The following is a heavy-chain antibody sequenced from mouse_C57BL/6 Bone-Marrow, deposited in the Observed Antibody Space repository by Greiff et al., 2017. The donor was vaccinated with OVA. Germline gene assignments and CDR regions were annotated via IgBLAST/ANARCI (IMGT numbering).Heavy chain of an antibody. CDR1: GFTFSDYG. Sequence: DVHLVESGGGLVKPGGSLKLSCAASGFTFSDYGMHWVRQAPEKGLEWVAYISSGSSTIYYADTVKGRFTISRDNAKNNLFLQRTSLRSEDTAMNYCARRHPLKFMDYWGQGTSVTVSS. CDR3: ARRHPLKFMDY. V-gene: IGHV5-17*01. D-gene: IGHD6-1*01. J-gene: IGHJ4*01. CDR2: ISSGSSTI.